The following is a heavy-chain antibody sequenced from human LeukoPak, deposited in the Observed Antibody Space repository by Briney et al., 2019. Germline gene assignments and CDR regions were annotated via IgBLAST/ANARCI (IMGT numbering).Heavy chain of an antibody. Sequence: GESLKISCKGSVYXFTTFWICWVRQTPGKGLEWMGIINPQDSYARYSPSFEGQVTISVDRSIRTAYVQWTSLKASDTAMYWCARLVSGGIEVADKLPDYWGQGTLVTVSS. D-gene: IGHD6-19*01. V-gene: IGHV5-51*01. J-gene: IGHJ4*02. CDR2: INPQDSYA. CDR1: VYXFTTFW. CDR3: ARLVSGGIEVADKLPDY.